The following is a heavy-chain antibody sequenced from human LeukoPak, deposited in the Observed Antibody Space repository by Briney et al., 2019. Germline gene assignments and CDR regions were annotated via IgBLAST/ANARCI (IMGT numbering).Heavy chain of an antibody. CDR2: ICGSGGST. CDR3: AKTYYDSSGYYEDY. CDR1: GFTFSSYA. V-gene: IGHV3-23*01. Sequence: GGSLRLSCAASGFTFSSYAMSWVRQAPGKGLEWVSAICGSGGSTYYADSVKGRFTISRDNSKNTLDVQMNSLRAEDTAVYYCAKTYYDSSGYYEDYWGQGTLVTVSS. J-gene: IGHJ4*02. D-gene: IGHD3-22*01.